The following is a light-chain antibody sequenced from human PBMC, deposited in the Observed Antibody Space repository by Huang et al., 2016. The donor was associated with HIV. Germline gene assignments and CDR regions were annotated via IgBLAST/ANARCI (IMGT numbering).Light chain of an antibody. Sequence: EIVLTQSPGTLSLSPGERATLSCWASQMVNPYYFAWYQQKPGQSPRLLVFGASGRATCVPDRFSGSGSGIDFTLTISRLEPEDSAMYYCLQCGSSSFTFGGGTKVEIK. CDR2: GAS. CDR3: LQCGSSSFT. V-gene: IGKV3-20*01. CDR1: QMVNPYY. J-gene: IGKJ4*01.